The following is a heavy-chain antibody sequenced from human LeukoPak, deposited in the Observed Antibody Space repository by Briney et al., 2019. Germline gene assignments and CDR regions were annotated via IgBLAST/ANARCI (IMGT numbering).Heavy chain of an antibody. CDR2: MNPNSGNT. CDR1: GYTFTSYD. Sequence: ASVKVSCKASGYTFTSYDINWVRQATGQGLEWMGWMNPNSGNTGYAQKFQGRVTMTRNTSISTAYMELSSLRSEDTAVYYCAREKIAAAGLFDYWGQGTLVTVSS. J-gene: IGHJ4*02. CDR3: AREKIAAAGLFDY. V-gene: IGHV1-8*01. D-gene: IGHD6-13*01.